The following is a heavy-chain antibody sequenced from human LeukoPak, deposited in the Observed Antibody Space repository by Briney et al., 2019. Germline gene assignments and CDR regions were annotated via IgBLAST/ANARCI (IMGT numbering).Heavy chain of an antibody. J-gene: IGHJ4*02. CDR2: FDPEDGET. D-gene: IGHD3-10*01. CDR3: ATDGPRELLPRPFDY. Sequence: ASVKVSCKVSGYTLTELSMHWVRQAPGKGIEWMGGFDPEDGETICAQKFQGRVTMTEDTSTDTAYMELSSLRSEDTAVYYCATDGPRELLPRPFDYWGQGTLVTVSS. V-gene: IGHV1-24*01. CDR1: GYTLTELS.